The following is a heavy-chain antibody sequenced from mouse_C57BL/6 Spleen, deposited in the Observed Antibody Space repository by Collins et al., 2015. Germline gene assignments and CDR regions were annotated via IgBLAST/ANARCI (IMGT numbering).Heavy chain of an antibody. V-gene: IGHV1-18*01. Sequence: LLQQSGPELVKPGASVKIPCKASGYTFTDYNMDWVKQSHGKSLEWIGDINPNNGGTIYNQKFKGKATLTVDKSSSTAYMELRSLTSEDTAVYYCAREGAYYRYDGYAMDYWGQGTSVTVSS. CDR2: INPNNGGT. J-gene: IGHJ4*01. D-gene: IGHD2-14*01. CDR3: AREGAYYRYDGYAMDY. CDR1: GYTFTDYN.